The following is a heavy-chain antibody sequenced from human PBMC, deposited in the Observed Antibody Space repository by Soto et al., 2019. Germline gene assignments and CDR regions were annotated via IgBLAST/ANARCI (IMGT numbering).Heavy chain of an antibody. CDR1: GYTLTDYY. J-gene: IGHJ3*02. Sequence: RASVKVSCKASGYTLTDYYMHWVRQVPGQGLEWMGWINPHSGVTHFAQKFQGRVTMSRDTSISTAYMELSRLRSDETAVYYCARGHNSGYNSDAFDIWGQGTMVTVSS. D-gene: IGHD3-22*01. V-gene: IGHV1-2*02. CDR2: INPHSGVT. CDR3: ARGHNSGYNSDAFDI.